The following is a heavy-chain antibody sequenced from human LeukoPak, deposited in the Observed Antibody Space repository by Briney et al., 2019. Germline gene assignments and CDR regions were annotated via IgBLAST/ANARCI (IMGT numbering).Heavy chain of an antibody. J-gene: IGHJ5*02. CDR2: IYHSGST. CDR3: ARDYDSSSWYRWFDP. CDR1: GGSISSSNW. V-gene: IGHV4-4*02. Sequence: PSGTLSLTRAVSGGSISSSNWWSWVRQPPGKGLEWIGEIYHSGSTNYNPSLKSRVTISVDKSKNQFSLKLSSATAADTAVYYCARDYDSSSWYRWFDPWGQGTLVTVSS. D-gene: IGHD6-13*01.